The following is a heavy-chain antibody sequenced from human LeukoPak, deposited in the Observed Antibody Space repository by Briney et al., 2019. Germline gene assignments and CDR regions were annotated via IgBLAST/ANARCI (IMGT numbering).Heavy chain of an antibody. V-gene: IGHV4-59*01. J-gene: IGHJ4*02. CDR2: ISDSGIT. D-gene: IGHD3-22*01. CDR1: GDSMKNSF. Sequence: SETLSLTCTVSGDSMKNSFFSWIRQPPGKGLEWIGYISDSGITDYNPSLKNRVTFSVDTSRGQFHLNLRSVTAADTAVYYCARRRYYDSSGYNPTYYFDYWGQGILVTVSS. CDR3: ARRRYYDSSGYNPTYYFDY.